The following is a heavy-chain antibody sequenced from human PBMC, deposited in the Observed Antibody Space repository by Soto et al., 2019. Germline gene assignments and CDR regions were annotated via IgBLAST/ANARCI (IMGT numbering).Heavy chain of an antibody. CDR3: ARGIATGQLDP. D-gene: IGHD2-15*01. CDR1: GYTFTRYT. Sequence: ASVKVTCKASGYTFTRYTMNWVRQAPGQRLEWMGWINPDNGNTKSSQKFQDRVIITRDTSASTAYMDLSSLRSEDTAVYYCARGIATGQLDPWGQGTLVTVSS. V-gene: IGHV1-3*01. CDR2: INPDNGNT. J-gene: IGHJ5*02.